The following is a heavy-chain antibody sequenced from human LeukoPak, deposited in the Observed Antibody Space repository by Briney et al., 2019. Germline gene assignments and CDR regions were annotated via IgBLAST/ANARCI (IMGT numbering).Heavy chain of an antibody. CDR3: ARDLKGYSSSGGVDF. Sequence: PGGSLRLSCASSGFTFSSYSMNWVRQAPGKGLEWVSYISSSSTTISYADSVKGRFTISRDSTRNSLYLQMNSLRVEDTAIYYCARDLKGYSSSGGVDFWGQGTLVTVSS. CDR1: GFTFSSYS. CDR2: ISSSSTTI. V-gene: IGHV3-48*01. D-gene: IGHD6-13*01. J-gene: IGHJ4*02.